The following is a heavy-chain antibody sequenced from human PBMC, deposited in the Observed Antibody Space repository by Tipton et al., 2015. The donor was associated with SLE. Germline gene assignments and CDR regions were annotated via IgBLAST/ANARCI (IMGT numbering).Heavy chain of an antibody. V-gene: IGHV4-34*01. CDR1: GGSFNDYY. CDR2: INHSGST. CDR3: ARGYYGSGSSGY. Sequence: TLSLTCAVYGGSFNDYYWSWIRQPPGKGLDWIGEINHSGSTNYNPSLKSRVTISVDTSKNQFSLKLSSVTAADTAVYYCARGYYGSGSSGYWGQGTLVTVSS. D-gene: IGHD3-10*01. J-gene: IGHJ4*02.